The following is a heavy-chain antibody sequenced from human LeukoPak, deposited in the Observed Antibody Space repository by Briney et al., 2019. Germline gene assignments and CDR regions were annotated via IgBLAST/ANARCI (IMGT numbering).Heavy chain of an antibody. CDR3: ARDRGYSYGTFDY. CDR2: IIPIFGTA. J-gene: IGHJ4*02. Sequence: SVKVSCKASGGTFSSYAISWVRQAPGQGLEWMGGIIPIFGTANYAQKFQGRVTITADESTSTAYMELSSLRSEGTAVYYCARDRGYSYGTFDYWGQGTLVTVSS. V-gene: IGHV1-69*13. D-gene: IGHD5-18*01. CDR1: GGTFSSYA.